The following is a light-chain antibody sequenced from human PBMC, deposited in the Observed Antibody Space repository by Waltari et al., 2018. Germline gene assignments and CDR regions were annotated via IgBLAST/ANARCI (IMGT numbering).Light chain of an antibody. V-gene: IGKV1-39*01. CDR1: KSISSY. CDR2: AAS. CDR3: QQSYSTLPLT. J-gene: IGKJ4*01. Sequence: DIQMTQSPSSLSASVGDRVTITCRAGKSISSYLNWYQQKPGKAPKLLIYAASSLQSGVPSRFSGSGSGTDFTLTISSLQPEDFATYYCQQSYSTLPLTFGGGTKVEIK.